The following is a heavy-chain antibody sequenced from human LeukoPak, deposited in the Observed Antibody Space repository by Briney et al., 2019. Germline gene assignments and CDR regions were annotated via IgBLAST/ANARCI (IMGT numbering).Heavy chain of an antibody. D-gene: IGHD1-26*01. CDR1: EFTFNDYA. CDR3: AQWSRYFDY. CDR2: ISGSGYST. Sequence: GGSLRLSCVASEFTFNDYAMTWVRQAPGKGLEWVSAISGSGYSTYYADSVKGRFTISRDNSKNTLYLQMNSLRAEDTALYFCAQWSRYFDYWGQGTLVTVSS. J-gene: IGHJ4*02. V-gene: IGHV3-23*01.